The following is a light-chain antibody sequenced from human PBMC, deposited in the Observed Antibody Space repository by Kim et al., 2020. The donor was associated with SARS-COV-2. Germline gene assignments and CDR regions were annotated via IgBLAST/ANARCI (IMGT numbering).Light chain of an antibody. Sequence: DIQLTQSPSTLSASVGDRVTITCRASQDINGWLAWYQQRPGQAPKLLLYKAFKLEDGVPSRFSGSGFGTEYTLTISSLQPDDFATYYCQQYNSYSSITFGGGTKVDIK. J-gene: IGKJ4*01. CDR3: QQYNSYSSIT. CDR2: KAF. V-gene: IGKV1-5*03. CDR1: QDINGW.